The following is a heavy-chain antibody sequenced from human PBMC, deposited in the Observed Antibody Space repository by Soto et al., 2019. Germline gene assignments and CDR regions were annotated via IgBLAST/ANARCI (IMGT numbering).Heavy chain of an antibody. V-gene: IGHV1-8*01. CDR2: MNPNSADT. J-gene: IGHJ6*03. CDR1: GYSFTSYD. CDR3: ARGGFLEPHMDV. Sequence: QVQLVQSGAEVKKPGASVKVSCKASGYSFTSYDMNWVRQVPGQGPEWMGWMNPNSADTGYAQKFQGRMTMSRDMSTRTMYTELSGLTSEDTAVYYCARGGFLEPHMDVWGRGTTVTVSS.